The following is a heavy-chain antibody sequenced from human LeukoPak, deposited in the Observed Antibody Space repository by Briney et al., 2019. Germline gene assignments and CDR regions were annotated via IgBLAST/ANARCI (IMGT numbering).Heavy chain of an antibody. CDR3: ARINWAGYYYYGMDV. CDR1: GGSISSGDYY. Sequence: PSQTLSLTCTVSGGSISSGDYYWSWIRQPPGKGLEWIGYIYYSGSTYYNPSLKSRVTISVDTSKNQFSLKLRSVTAADTAVYYCARINWAGYYYYGMDVWGKGTTVTVSS. J-gene: IGHJ6*04. D-gene: IGHD7-27*01. V-gene: IGHV4-30-4*01. CDR2: IYYSGST.